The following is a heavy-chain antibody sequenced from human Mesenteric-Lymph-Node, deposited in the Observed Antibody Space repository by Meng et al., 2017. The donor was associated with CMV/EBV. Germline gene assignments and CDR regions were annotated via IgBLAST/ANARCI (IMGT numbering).Heavy chain of an antibody. CDR3: ARGSLVVTVDYYYYGMDV. Sequence: GSLRLSCAVYGGSFSGYYWSWIRQPPGKGLEWIGEINHSGSTNYNPSLKSRVTISVDTSKNQFSLKLSSVTAADTAVYYCARGSLVVTVDYYYYGMDVWGQGTTVTVSS. V-gene: IGHV4-34*01. D-gene: IGHD2-15*01. J-gene: IGHJ6*02. CDR2: INHSGST. CDR1: GGSFSGYY.